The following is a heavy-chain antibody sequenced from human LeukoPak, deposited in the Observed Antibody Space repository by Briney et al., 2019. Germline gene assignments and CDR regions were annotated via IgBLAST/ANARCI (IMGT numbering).Heavy chain of an antibody. J-gene: IGHJ4*02. V-gene: IGHV3-21*01. CDR1: GFTFSTYN. CDR2: ISSTSSYT. D-gene: IGHD1-26*01. Sequence: GGSLRLSCAASGFTFSTYNMNRVRQAPGKGLKGVSSISSTSSYTYYAASGKGRFTISRDNAKNSLYLQMNSLRAEATAVYYCARGDSGSYSSPFDYWGQGTLVTVSS. CDR3: ARGDSGSYSSPFDY.